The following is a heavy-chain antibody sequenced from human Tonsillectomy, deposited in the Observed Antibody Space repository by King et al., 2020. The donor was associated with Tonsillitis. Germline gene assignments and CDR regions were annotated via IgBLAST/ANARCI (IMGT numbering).Heavy chain of an antibody. CDR3: TRALPLWSGYYGPGFDF. V-gene: IGHV3-15*01. CDR1: GFTFSDAW. Sequence: VQLVESGGGLVKPGGSLRLSCAASGFTFSDAWMSWVRQTPGKGLEWIGRIKYKTDGGSTDYAAPVQGRFTISRDDSKHTLYLQMHSLKTEDTAVYYCTRALPLWSGYYGPGFDFWGQGTLVTVSS. J-gene: IGHJ4*02. D-gene: IGHD3-3*01. CDR2: IKYKTDGGST.